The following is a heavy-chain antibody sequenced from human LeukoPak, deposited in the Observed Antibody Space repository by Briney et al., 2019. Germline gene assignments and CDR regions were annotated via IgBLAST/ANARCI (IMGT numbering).Heavy chain of an antibody. D-gene: IGHD4-17*01. V-gene: IGHV1-46*01. CDR1: GYTFTSYY. J-gene: IGHJ4*02. CDR3: ARDEGDYGCRN. CDR2: INPSGGST. Sequence: ASVKVSCKASGYTFTSYYMHWVRQAPGQGLEWMGIINPSGGSTSYAQKLQGRVTMTRDTSTSTVYMELSSLRSEDTAVYYCARDEGDYGCRNWGQGTLVTVSS.